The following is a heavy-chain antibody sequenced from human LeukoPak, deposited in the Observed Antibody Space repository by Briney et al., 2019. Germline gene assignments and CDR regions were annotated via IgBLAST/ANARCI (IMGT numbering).Heavy chain of an antibody. CDR1: GFTFSTSG. D-gene: IGHD3-22*01. V-gene: IGHV3-33*03. Sequence: GASLRLSCAASGFTFSTSGMNWVRQAPGKGLEWVAVIWSDGSEKRYADAVKGRITISRDNSKSTMYLQMNSMRAEDTAVYSCVTAFHTSAYYFYWGQGTLVTVSS. CDR2: IWSDGSEK. CDR3: VTAFHTSAYYFY. J-gene: IGHJ4*02.